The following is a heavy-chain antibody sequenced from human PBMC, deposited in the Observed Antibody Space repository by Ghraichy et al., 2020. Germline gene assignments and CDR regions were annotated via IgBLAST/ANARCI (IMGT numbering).Heavy chain of an antibody. CDR3: AREGVVTAFDY. Sequence: GESLNISCAASGFTFSSYSMNWVRQAPGKGLEWVSSISSSSSSYIYYADSVKGRFTISRDNAKNSLYLQMNSLRAEDTAVYYCAREGVVTAFDYWGQGTLVTVSS. CDR1: GFTFSSYS. J-gene: IGHJ4*02. D-gene: IGHD2-21*02. CDR2: ISSSSSSYI. V-gene: IGHV3-21*01.